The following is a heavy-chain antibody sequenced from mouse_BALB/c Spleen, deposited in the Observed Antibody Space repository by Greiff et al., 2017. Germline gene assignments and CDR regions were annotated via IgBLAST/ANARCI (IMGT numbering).Heavy chain of an antibody. J-gene: IGHJ4*01. CDR1: GYSITSDYA. D-gene: IGHD2-3*01. CDR2: ISYSGST. CDR3: ASRGLLHYAMDY. Sequence: QSGPGLVKPSQSLSLTCTVTGYSITSDYAWNWIRQFPGNKLEWMGYISYSGSTSYNPSLKSRISITRDTSKNQFFLQLNSVTTEDTATYYCASRGLLHYAMDYWGQGTSVTVSS. V-gene: IGHV3-2*02.